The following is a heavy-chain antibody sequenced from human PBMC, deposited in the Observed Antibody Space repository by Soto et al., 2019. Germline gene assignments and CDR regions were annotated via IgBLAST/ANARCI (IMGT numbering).Heavy chain of an antibody. V-gene: IGHV4-39*01. Sequence: SETLSLTCTVSGGSISSSSYYWGWIRQPPGKGLEWIGSIYYSGSTYYNPSLKSRVTISVDTSKNQFSLKLSSVTAADTAGYYCAGGLAYYYVFAYWGQGTLVTVSS. D-gene: IGHD3-10*02. J-gene: IGHJ4*02. CDR1: GGSISSSSYY. CDR3: AGGLAYYYVFAY. CDR2: IYYSGST.